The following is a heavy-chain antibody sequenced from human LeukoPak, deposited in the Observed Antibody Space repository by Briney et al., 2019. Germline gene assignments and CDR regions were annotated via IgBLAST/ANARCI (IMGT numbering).Heavy chain of an antibody. V-gene: IGHV4-34*01. CDR3: ARVDDY. J-gene: IGHJ4*02. CDR1: GWTFSGYY. Sequence: SETLSLTCAAYGWTFSGYYWSWIRQSPGKGLEWIGEINHRGSTKYNPSLKSRVTMSVDTSKNQFSLKLSSVTAADTAVYYCARVDDYLGQGTLVTVSS. CDR2: INHRGST.